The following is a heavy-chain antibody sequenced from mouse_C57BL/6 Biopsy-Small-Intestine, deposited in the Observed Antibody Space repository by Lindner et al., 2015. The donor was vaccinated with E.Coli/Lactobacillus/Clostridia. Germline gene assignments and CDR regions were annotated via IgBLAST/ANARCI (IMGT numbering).Heavy chain of an antibody. D-gene: IGHD1-1*01. J-gene: IGHJ1*03. V-gene: IGHV1-82*01. CDR2: IYPGDGDT. CDR3: ARWDYGTRYDWHFDV. CDR1: GYTFSSSW. Sequence: VQLQESGPELVKPGASVKLSCKASGYTFSSSWMNWVKQRPGKGLEWIGRIYPGDGDTNYNGKFKGKATLTADKSSSTAYMQLSSLTSEDSAVYFCARWDYGTRYDWHFDVWGTGTTVTVSS.